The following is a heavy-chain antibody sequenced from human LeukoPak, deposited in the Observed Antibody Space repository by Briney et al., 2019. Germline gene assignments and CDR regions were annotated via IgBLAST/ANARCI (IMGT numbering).Heavy chain of an antibody. CDR3: TRSPRGTLTPENFQN. J-gene: IGHJ1*01. D-gene: IGHD3-16*01. CDR1: GSSVSSDNCY. CDR2: IYYSGST. V-gene: IGHV4-61*01. Sequence: PSETLSLTCPVSGSSVSSDNCYWSWIRQPPGKGLEWIRYIYYSGSTNYNPSLKSRVTISVDTSKNQFSLQLSSVTAADTAVYYCTRSPRGTLTPENFQNWGQGTLVTVSS.